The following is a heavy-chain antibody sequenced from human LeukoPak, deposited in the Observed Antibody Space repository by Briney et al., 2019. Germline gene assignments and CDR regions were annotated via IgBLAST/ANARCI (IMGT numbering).Heavy chain of an antibody. CDR3: ARDSSGWYHWFDP. V-gene: IGHV4-61*05. D-gene: IGHD6-19*01. CDR2: IYYSGST. J-gene: IGHJ5*02. CDR1: GGSINTNSYS. Sequence: SETLSLTCTVSGGSINTNSYSWGWLRQPPGKGLEWIGYIYYSGSTNYNPSLKSRVTISVDTSKNQFSLKLSSVTAADTAVYYCARDSSGWYHWFDPWGQGTLVTVSS.